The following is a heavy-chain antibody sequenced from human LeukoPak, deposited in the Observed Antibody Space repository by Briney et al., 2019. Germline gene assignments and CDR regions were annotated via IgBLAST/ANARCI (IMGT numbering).Heavy chain of an antibody. CDR3: ASSVTRDWFDP. V-gene: IGHV4-38-2*01. Sequence: PSETLSLTXAVSGYSISSGYYWGWIRQPPGKGLEWIGSIYHSGSTYYNPSLKSRVTISVDTSKNQFSLKLSSVTAADTAVYYCASSVTRDWFDPWGQGTLVTVSS. CDR1: GYSISSGYY. J-gene: IGHJ5*02. CDR2: IYHSGST. D-gene: IGHD4-11*01.